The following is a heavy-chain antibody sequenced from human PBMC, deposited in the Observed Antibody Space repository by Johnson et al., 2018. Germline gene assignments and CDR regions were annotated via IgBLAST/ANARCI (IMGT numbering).Heavy chain of an antibody. D-gene: IGHD2/OR15-2a*01. CDR2: VSWDGSTT. CDR1: GFTFGEYA. V-gene: IGHV3-43*01. CDR3: ARGDFPKSDFFYNYYYMGV. J-gene: IGHJ6*03. Sequence: VQLVQSGGLVVQXGGSLRLSCVTSGFTFGEYAMHWVRQAPGKGLEWVSLVSWDGSTTYYADSVPGRFTISRDNSKNSLYLQIHGLRTEDTALYYCARGDFPKSDFFYNYYYMGVWGKGTTVTVSS.